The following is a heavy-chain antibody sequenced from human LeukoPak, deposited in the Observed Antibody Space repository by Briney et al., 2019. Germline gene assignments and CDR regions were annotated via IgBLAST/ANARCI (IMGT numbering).Heavy chain of an antibody. V-gene: IGHV4-34*01. D-gene: IGHD3-22*01. CDR2: INHSGST. CDR1: GGSFSDYY. CDR3: ARLSRQYYYDSSGSVDY. Sequence: SETLSLTCAVYGGSFSDYYWSWIRQPPGKGLEWIGEINHSGSTNYNPSLKSRVTISVDTSKNQFSLKLSSVTAADTAVYYCARLSRQYYYDSSGSVDYWGQGTLVTVSS. J-gene: IGHJ4*02.